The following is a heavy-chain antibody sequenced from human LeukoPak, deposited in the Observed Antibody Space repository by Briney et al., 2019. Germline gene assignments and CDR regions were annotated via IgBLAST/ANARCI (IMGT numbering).Heavy chain of an antibody. CDR3: ARDCRGGSCYGAFDI. CDR2: VYDSGST. Sequence: SETLSLTCTVSGASIRSGDYYWSWIRQPPGKGLEWIGYVYDSGSTYYNPSLKSRITISVDTSENRFSLKLSSVTATDTAVYYCARDCRGGSCYGAFDIWGQGTMVTVSS. D-gene: IGHD2-15*01. V-gene: IGHV4-30-4*01. CDR1: GASIRSGDYY. J-gene: IGHJ3*02.